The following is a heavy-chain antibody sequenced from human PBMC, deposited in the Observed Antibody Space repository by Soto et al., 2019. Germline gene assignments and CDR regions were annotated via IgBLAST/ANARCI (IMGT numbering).Heavy chain of an antibody. D-gene: IGHD1-1*01. CDR1: CGFVSSSSYY. V-gene: IGHV4-34*01. Sequence: QVQLQPWGGGLLKPSETLFLTCAVYCGFVSSSSYYLRWIRQPPGQRLEWLGEMSHSGGTHFNPSLQSRHTISVDTPKNQFSLKMDSVTAADTALCYCARVERGLATTVVDACDIWRPGTMVTVSS. CDR2: MSHSGGT. CDR3: ARVERGLATTVVDACDI. J-gene: IGHJ3*02.